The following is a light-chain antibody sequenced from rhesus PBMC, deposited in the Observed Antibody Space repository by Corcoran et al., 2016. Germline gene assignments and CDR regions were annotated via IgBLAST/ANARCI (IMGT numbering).Light chain of an antibody. V-gene: IGKV1-25*01. Sequence: DIQMTQSPSSLSASVGDTVTITCQASQGISKYLAWYKQKPGKAPKLLIYDASTLQSGVPSRFSGSGSGTEFTRTISSLQPEDFATYYCQQHNSYPFTFGPGTKLDIK. CDR2: DAS. CDR1: QGISKY. CDR3: QQHNSYPFT. J-gene: IGKJ3*01.